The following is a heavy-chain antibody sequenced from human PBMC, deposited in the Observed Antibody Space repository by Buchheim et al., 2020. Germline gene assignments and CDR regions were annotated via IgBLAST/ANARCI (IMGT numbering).Heavy chain of an antibody. CDR2: ASHDESN. Sequence: VRLVETGGGLVKPGGSLRLSCAASGFTFSSYGMHWVRQAPGKGLEWVAVASHDESNYYGDSVKGRFTISRDNFKNTLYLQMSSLRPEDTAVYYCAKYSSTSNYYYGMDVWGQGTT. J-gene: IGHJ6*02. CDR1: GFTFSSYG. CDR3: AKYSSTSNYYYGMDV. V-gene: IGHV3-30*18. D-gene: IGHD6-6*01.